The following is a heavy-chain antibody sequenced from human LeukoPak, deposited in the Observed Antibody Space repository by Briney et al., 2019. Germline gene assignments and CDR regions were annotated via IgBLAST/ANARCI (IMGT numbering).Heavy chain of an antibody. D-gene: IGHD6-13*01. J-gene: IGHJ5*02. CDR3: ARGIAAAGTYLDGNWFDP. CDR2: INHSGST. Sequence: SETLSLTCAVYGGSFSGYYWSWIRQPPGKGLEWIGEINHSGSTNYNPSLKSRVTISVDTSKNQFSLKLSSVTAADTAVYYCARGIAAAGTYLDGNWFDPWGQGTLVTVSS. CDR1: GGSFSGYY. V-gene: IGHV4-34*01.